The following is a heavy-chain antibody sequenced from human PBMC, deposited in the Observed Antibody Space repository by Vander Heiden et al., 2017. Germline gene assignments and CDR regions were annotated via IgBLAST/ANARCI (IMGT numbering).Heavy chain of an antibody. Sequence: EVQLVESGGNLVQPGGSLRLSCAASGFIFSDKYMGWVRQAPGKGLEWVGRSRNKPNSYITEYAASVQGRFTISRDESKNSLYMQMKSLRTEDTGVYYCVTENGYSGYGHFDNWGQGTLVTVSS. D-gene: IGHD5-12*01. CDR2: SRNKPNSYIT. J-gene: IGHJ4*02. CDR3: VTENGYSGYGHFDN. V-gene: IGHV3-72*01. CDR1: GFIFSDKY.